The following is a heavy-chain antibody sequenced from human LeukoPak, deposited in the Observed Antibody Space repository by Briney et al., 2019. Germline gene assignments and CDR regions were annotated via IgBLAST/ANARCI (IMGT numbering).Heavy chain of an antibody. Sequence: ASVKVSCKASGYTFTGYYMHWVRQAPGQGLEWMGRINPNSGGTNYAQKFQGRVTMTRDTSISTAYMELGRLRSDDTAVYYCARITHGSGSYRDYWGQGTLVTVSS. CDR1: GYTFTGYY. CDR2: INPNSGGT. V-gene: IGHV1-2*06. J-gene: IGHJ4*02. D-gene: IGHD3-10*01. CDR3: ARITHGSGSYRDY.